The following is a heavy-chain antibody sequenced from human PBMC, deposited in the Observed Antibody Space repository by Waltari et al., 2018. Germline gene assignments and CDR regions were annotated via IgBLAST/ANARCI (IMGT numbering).Heavy chain of an antibody. CDR3: ARLFDGYNLYYFDY. J-gene: IGHJ4*02. CDR2: IYRSGNT. D-gene: IGHD5-12*01. Sequence: QVQLQESGPGLVKPSETLSLTCAVSGYSISSGYYWGWIRQPPGKGLEWIGNIYRSGNTYYKPSLKSRVTISLDTSKNQFSLKLRSVTAADTALYYCARLFDGYNLYYFDYWGQGTLVTVSS. V-gene: IGHV4-38-2*01. CDR1: GYSISSGYY.